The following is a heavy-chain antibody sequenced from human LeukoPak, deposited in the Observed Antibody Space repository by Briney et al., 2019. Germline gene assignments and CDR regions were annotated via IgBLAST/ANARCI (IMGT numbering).Heavy chain of an antibody. CDR3: ARGPVTTGFDP. V-gene: IGHV3-23*01. Sequence: GGSLRLSCSASGFTFTTYGMNWVRQAPGKGLEWVSGIGGSGIRTYYADSVKGRFTISRDSSKNTLYLHMNSLRAEDTAVYYCARGPVTTGFDPWGQGALVIVSS. CDR2: IGGSGIRT. CDR1: GFTFTTYG. J-gene: IGHJ5*02. D-gene: IGHD4-17*01.